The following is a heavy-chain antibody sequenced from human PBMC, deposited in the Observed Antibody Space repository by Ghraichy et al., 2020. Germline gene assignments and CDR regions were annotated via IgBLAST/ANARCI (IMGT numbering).Heavy chain of an antibody. CDR1: GYTFTSYD. D-gene: IGHD1-26*01. CDR2: MNPNSGNT. Sequence: ASVKVSCKASGYTFTSYDINWVRQATGQGLEWMGWMNPNSGNTGYAQKFQGRVTMTRNTSISTAYMELSSLRSEDTAVYYCARYSYSGSYPTEGFDPWGQGTLVTVSS. CDR3: ARYSYSGSYPTEGFDP. V-gene: IGHV1-8*01. J-gene: IGHJ5*02.